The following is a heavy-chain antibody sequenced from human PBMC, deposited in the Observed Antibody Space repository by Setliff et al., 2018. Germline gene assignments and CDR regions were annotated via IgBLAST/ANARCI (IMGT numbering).Heavy chain of an antibody. CDR2: IIPIFGTA. D-gene: IGHD3-3*01. Sequence: SVKVSCKASGGTFSIYTISWVRQAPGQGLEWMGRIIPIFGTANYAQKFQGGATITADKSTSTAYMELSSLRSEDTAVYYCAISTIFGVVSPTPDAFDIWGQGTMVTVSS. CDR3: AISTIFGVVSPTPDAFDI. J-gene: IGHJ3*02. V-gene: IGHV1-69*08. CDR1: GGTFSIYT.